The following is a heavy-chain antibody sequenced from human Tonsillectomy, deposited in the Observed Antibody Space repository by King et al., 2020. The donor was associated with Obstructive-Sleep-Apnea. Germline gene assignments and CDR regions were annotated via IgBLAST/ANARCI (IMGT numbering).Heavy chain of an antibody. Sequence: QLQESGPGLVKPSETLSLTCTVSGGSISSYYWSWIRQPPGKGLEWIGYIYYSGSTNYNPSLKSRVTISVDTSKNQFSLKLSSVTAADTAVYYCARHTTMVAYYFDYWGQGSLVTVSS. CDR1: GGSISSYY. CDR2: IYYSGST. CDR3: ARHTTMVAYYFDY. J-gene: IGHJ4*02. V-gene: IGHV4-59*08. D-gene: IGHD5-18*01.